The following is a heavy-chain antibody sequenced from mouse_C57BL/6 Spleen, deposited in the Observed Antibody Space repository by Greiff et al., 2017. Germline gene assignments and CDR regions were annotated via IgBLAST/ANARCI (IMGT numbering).Heavy chain of an antibody. J-gene: IGHJ2*01. D-gene: IGHD6-1*01. CDR3: ARDLRPRYLDY. V-gene: IGHV3-6*01. CDR1: GYSITSGSY. CDR2: ISSDGSN. Sequence: EVQLQESGPGLVKPSQSLSLTCSVTGYSITSGSYWNWIRQFPGNKLEWMGYISSDGSNNYTPSLKNRISLTRDTSKNQFFLKLNSVTTEDTATYYWARDLRPRYLDYWGQGCTLTVVS.